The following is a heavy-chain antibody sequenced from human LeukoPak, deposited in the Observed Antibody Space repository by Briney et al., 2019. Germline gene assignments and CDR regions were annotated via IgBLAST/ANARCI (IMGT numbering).Heavy chain of an antibody. CDR1: GGSISSGDYY. CDR2: IYYSAST. Sequence: SETLSLTCTVSGGSISSGDYYWSWNRQHRGKGLEWIEYIYYSASTYYNPALKSRTTISVHTSNSQFSLKLRSVTAADTALYYCARGRVVAETIDYWGQGTLVTVSS. CDR3: ARGRVVAETIDY. D-gene: IGHD2-15*01. J-gene: IGHJ4*02. V-gene: IGHV4-31*03.